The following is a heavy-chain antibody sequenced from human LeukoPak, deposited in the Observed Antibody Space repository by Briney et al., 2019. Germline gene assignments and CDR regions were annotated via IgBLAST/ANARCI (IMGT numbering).Heavy chain of an antibody. V-gene: IGHV4-59*01. CDR2: IYYSGST. Sequence: PSETLSLTCTVSGGSISDYYWSWIRQPPGKGLEWIGYIYYSGSTNYNPSLKSRVTISVDTSKNQFSLKLSSVTAADTAVYYCARDRDFWSGYYTSDGYYGMDVWGQGTTVTVSS. CDR3: ARDRDFWSGYYTSDGYYGMDV. CDR1: GGSISDYY. J-gene: IGHJ6*02. D-gene: IGHD3-3*01.